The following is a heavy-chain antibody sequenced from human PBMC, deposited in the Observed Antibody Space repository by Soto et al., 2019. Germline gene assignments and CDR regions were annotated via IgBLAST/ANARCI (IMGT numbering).Heavy chain of an antibody. CDR3: ARSPTIAEAGKTAPGWFDP. CDR1: GYSISSGYY. J-gene: IGHJ5*02. V-gene: IGHV4-38-2*01. Sequence: PSETLSLTCAVSGYSISSGYYWGWIRQPPGKGLEWIGSIYHSGSTYYNPSLKSRVTISVDTSKNQFSLKLSSVTAADTAVYYCARSPTIAEAGKTAPGWFDPWGQGTLVTVSS. CDR2: IYHSGST. D-gene: IGHD6-13*01.